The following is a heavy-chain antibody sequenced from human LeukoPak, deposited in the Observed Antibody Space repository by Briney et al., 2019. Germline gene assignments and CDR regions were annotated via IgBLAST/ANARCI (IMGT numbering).Heavy chain of an antibody. CDR2: ISGSGGST. D-gene: IGHD5-24*01. J-gene: IGHJ4*02. Sequence: GGSLRLSCAASGFIFSNYGMSWVRQAPGKGLEWVSGISGSGGSTYYADSVKGRFTISRDDSKNTLYLQMSSLRAEDTAEYYCAKGRGDGYNWRFDYWGQGTLVTVSS. CDR1: GFIFSNYG. CDR3: AKGRGDGYNWRFDY. V-gene: IGHV3-23*01.